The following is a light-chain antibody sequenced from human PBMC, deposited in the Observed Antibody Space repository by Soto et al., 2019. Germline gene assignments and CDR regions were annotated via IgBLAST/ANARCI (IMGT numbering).Light chain of an antibody. CDR1: NHDVGNYNY. J-gene: IGLJ2*01. Sequence: QSVLTQPASVSGSPGQSITIACTGTNHDVGNYNYLSWYQQHPDKAPKLIIYEVSNRPSGVSNRFSGSKSGNTASLTISGLQAEDEADYYCSSYTTSSTLVFGGGTKVTVL. CDR3: SSYTTSSTLV. V-gene: IGLV2-14*01. CDR2: EVS.